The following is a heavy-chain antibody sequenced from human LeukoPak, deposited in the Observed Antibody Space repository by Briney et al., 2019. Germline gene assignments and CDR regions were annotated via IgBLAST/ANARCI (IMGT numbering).Heavy chain of an antibody. J-gene: IGHJ3*02. CDR3: ASTRPYCSGGSCFNDAFDI. D-gene: IGHD2-15*01. Sequence: KSSETLSLTCTVSGGSISSGSYDWSWIRQPAGKGLEWIGRIYTSGSTNYNPSLKSRVTISVDTSKNQFSLKLSSVTAADTAVYYCASTRPYCSGGSCFNDAFDIWGQGTMVTVSS. V-gene: IGHV4-61*02. CDR2: IYTSGST. CDR1: GGSISSGSYD.